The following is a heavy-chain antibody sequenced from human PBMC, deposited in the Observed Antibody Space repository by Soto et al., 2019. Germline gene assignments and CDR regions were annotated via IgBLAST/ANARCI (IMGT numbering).Heavy chain of an antibody. CDR3: AKDSGYYDSKNRYYFDY. CDR2: ISYDGSNK. D-gene: IGHD3-22*01. V-gene: IGHV3-30*18. Sequence: QVQLVESGGGVVQPGRSLRLSCAASGFTFSSYGMHWVRQAPGKGLEWVAVISYDGSNKYYADSVKGRFTISRDNSKNTLYLQMNSLRAEDTAVYYCAKDSGYYDSKNRYYFDYWGQGTLVTVSS. CDR1: GFTFSSYG. J-gene: IGHJ4*02.